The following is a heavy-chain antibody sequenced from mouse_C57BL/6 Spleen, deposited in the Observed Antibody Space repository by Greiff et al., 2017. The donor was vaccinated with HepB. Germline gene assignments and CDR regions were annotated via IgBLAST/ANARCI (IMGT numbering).Heavy chain of an antibody. J-gene: IGHJ2*01. Sequence: EVKLQQSGPELVKPGASVKMSCKASGYTFTDYNMHWVKQSHGKSLEWIGYINPNNGGTSYNQKFKGKATLTVNKSSSTAYMELRSLTSEDSAVYYCARENYYGSSYGYWGQGTTLTVSS. CDR2: INPNNGGT. D-gene: IGHD1-1*01. CDR1: GYTFTDYN. V-gene: IGHV1-22*01. CDR3: ARENYYGSSYGY.